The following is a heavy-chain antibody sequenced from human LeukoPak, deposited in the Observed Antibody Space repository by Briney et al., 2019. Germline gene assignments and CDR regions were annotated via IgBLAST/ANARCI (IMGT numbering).Heavy chain of an antibody. J-gene: IGHJ6*04. D-gene: IGHD6-13*01. Sequence: SETLSLTCAVYGGSFSGYYWSRIRQPPGKGLEWIGEINHSGSTNYNPSLKSRVTISVDTSKNQFSLKLSSVTAADTAVYYCARFVLIAAAGDLALDVWGKGTTVTVSS. CDR3: ARFVLIAAAGDLALDV. CDR2: INHSGST. V-gene: IGHV4-34*01. CDR1: GGSFSGYY.